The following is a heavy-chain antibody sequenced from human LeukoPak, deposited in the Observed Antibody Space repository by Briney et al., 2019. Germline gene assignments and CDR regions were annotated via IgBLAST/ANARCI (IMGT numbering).Heavy chain of an antibody. J-gene: IGHJ6*03. CDR2: IHSSGST. Sequence: PSETLSLTCTVSGGSMSTYYCSWLRHAAGKGLEWIGRIHSSGSTNYNPSLKNRVTMTVDTSKSHFSLDLSSVTAADRAIYYCAREGSGGITYYSLDYYYMGVWGKGASGTVSS. V-gene: IGHV4-4*07. CDR3: AREGSGGITYYSLDYYYMGV. D-gene: IGHD2/OR15-2a*01. CDR1: GGSMSTYY.